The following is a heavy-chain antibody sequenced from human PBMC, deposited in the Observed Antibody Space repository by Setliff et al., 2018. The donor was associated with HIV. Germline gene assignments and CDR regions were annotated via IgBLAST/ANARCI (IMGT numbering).Heavy chain of an antibody. V-gene: IGHV1-24*01. CDR1: GYTLAEIS. Sequence: ASVMVSCKVSGYTLAEISMHWVRQAPGKGLEWMGGFDPEDGEKVYAQRFQGTVTMTEDTSTDKAYMELTSLTSEDTAVYYCATITFYYDSSGSQNKKSYFFDYWGQGTLVTVSS. D-gene: IGHD3-22*01. CDR2: FDPEDGEK. J-gene: IGHJ4*02. CDR3: ATITFYYDSSGSQNKKSYFFDY.